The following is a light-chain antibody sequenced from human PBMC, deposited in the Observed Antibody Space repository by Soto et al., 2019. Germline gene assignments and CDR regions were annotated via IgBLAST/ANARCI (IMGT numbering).Light chain of an antibody. CDR2: GAS. CDR3: QKYNIAPRT. J-gene: IGKJ1*01. Sequence: EIVMTQSPATLSVSPGERATLSCRASQSVSSNLAWYQQKPGQAPRLLIYGASTRATGIPARFSGSGSGTEFTLTISSLQPEDVATYYCQKYNIAPRTFGQGTKVDIK. CDR1: QSVSSN. V-gene: IGKV3-15*01.